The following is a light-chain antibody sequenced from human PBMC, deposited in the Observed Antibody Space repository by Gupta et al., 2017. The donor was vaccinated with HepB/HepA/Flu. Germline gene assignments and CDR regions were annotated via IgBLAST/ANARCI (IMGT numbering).Light chain of an antibody. CDR1: QSTSW. J-gene: IGKJ5*01. CDR3: QQSNSFPHT. V-gene: IGKV1D-12*01. CDR2: AAS. Sequence: DIQLTQSPSSVSASVGDTLTITRRASQSTSWLAWYQQKPGKAPNLLIYAASTLQSGVPSRFSGSGSGTSFTLTISSLQPEDFATYYCQQSNSFPHTFGQGTQLEIK.